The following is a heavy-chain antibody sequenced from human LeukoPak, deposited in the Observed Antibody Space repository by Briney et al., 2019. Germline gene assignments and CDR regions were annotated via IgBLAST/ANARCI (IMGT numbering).Heavy chain of an antibody. D-gene: IGHD4-17*01. J-gene: IGHJ5*02. Sequence: ESGPALVKPTQTFTLTCTFSGFSLSTSGMRVSWIRQPPGKALEWLARIDWDDDKFYSTSLKTRLTISKDTSKNQVVLTMTNMDPVDAATYYCARTNYGDYRNWFDPWGQGTLVTVSS. CDR2: IDWDDDK. CDR3: ARTNYGDYRNWFDP. V-gene: IGHV2-70*04. CDR1: GFSLSTSGMR.